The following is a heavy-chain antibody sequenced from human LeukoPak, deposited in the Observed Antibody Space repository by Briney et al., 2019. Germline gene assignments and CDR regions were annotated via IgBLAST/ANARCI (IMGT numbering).Heavy chain of an antibody. V-gene: IGHV1-8*03. Sequence: GASVKVSCKASGYTFTSYDINWVRQATGQGLEWMGWMNPNSGNTDYAQKFQGRVTITRNTSISTAYMELSSLRSEDTAVYYCARNNGVWSGYYNPDYYYYYYMDVWGKGTTVTVSS. CDR1: GYTFTSYD. CDR2: MNPNSGNT. J-gene: IGHJ6*03. D-gene: IGHD3-3*01. CDR3: ARNNGVWSGYYNPDYYYYYYMDV.